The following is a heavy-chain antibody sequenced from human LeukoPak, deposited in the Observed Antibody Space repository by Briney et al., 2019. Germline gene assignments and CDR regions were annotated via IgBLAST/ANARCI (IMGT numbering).Heavy chain of an antibody. V-gene: IGHV3-74*01. J-gene: IGHJ5*02. Sequence: GGSLRLLCVASGFTFSNYWMHWVRQPPGKGLVWVSRIYVDGRTTNYADSVKGRFTISRDNAKNTVYLEMNSLSVEDTATYYCIRDFRSADLWGQGTLVTVTS. CDR2: IYVDGRTT. CDR1: GFTFSNYW. CDR3: IRDFRSADL.